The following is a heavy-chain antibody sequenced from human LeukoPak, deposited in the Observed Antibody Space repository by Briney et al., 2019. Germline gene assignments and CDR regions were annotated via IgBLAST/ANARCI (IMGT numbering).Heavy chain of an antibody. CDR1: GGSISSYY. V-gene: IGHV4-59*01. D-gene: IGHD3-22*01. J-gene: IGHJ2*01. CDR3: ARDSYYYDSSGAEGFDL. Sequence: SETLSLTCTVSGGSISSYYWSWIRQPPGKGLEWIGYIYYSGSTNYNPSLKSRVTISVDTSKNQFSLKLSSVTAADTAVYYCARDSYYYDSSGAEGFDLWGRGTLVTVSS. CDR2: IYYSGST.